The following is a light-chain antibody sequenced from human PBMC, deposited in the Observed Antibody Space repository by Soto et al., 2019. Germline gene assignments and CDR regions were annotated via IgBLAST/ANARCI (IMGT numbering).Light chain of an antibody. CDR3: CSSAGNYAFV. CDR1: SSDVGDYNY. V-gene: IGLV2-11*01. J-gene: IGLJ1*01. Sequence: QSALTQPRSVSGSPGQSVTISCTGTSSDVGDYNYVSWYQQHPGKAPKLMICDVSKRPSGVPDRFSGSKSGNTASLTISGLQAEDEADYYCCSSAGNYAFVFGTGTKLTVL. CDR2: DVS.